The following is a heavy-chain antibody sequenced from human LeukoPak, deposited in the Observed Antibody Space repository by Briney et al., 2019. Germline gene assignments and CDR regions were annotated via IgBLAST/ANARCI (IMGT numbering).Heavy chain of an antibody. D-gene: IGHD3-10*01. Sequence: SETLSLTCTVSGGSISSGGYYWSWIRQHPGKGLEWIVYIYYSGSTYYNPSLKSRVTISVDTSKKQFSLKLSSVTAADTAVYYCARASGGYYYGSGSYYIFDYWGQGTLVTVSS. CDR3: ARASGGYYYGSGSYYIFDY. J-gene: IGHJ4*02. CDR1: GGSISSGGYY. V-gene: IGHV4-31*03. CDR2: IYYSGST.